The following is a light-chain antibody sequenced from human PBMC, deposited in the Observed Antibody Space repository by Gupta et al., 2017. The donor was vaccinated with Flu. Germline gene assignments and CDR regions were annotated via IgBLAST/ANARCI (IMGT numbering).Light chain of an antibody. V-gene: IGKV3-11*01. J-gene: IGKJ5*01. CDR3: QQRSNWPIT. CDR2: DAS. CDR1: QSVSSY. Sequence: PATLSLSPGERATLSCRASQSVSSYLAWYQQKPGQAPRLLIYDASNRATGIPARFSGSGPGTDFTLTISSLEPEDFAVYYCQQRSNWPITFGQGTRLEIK.